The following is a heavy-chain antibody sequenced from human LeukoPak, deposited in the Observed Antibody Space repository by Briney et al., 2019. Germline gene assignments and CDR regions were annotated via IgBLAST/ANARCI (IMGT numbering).Heavy chain of an antibody. Sequence: GGSLRLSCAGSGFTFSSYDMQWVRQVTGKGLEWVSAIGTVADTYYPDSVKGRFTISRENAKNSLYLQMNSLRVGDTAVYYCARAGSGNRWANYGMDAWGQGTTVIVSS. CDR2: IGTVADT. V-gene: IGHV3-13*01. J-gene: IGHJ6*02. CDR1: GFTFSSYD. CDR3: ARAGSGNRWANYGMDA. D-gene: IGHD1-1*01.